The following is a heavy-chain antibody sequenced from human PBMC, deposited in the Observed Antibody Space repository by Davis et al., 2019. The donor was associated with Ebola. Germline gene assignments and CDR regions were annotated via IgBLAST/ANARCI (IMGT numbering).Heavy chain of an antibody. Sequence: SVKVSCKASANTISTYTIDWVRQAPGQGLEWMGGIIPLFGTTNYAQKFRGRVMITADKSTRIAYMELNSLTSEDTAVYYCARGPSVATAHYFDYWGQGTLVTVSS. D-gene: IGHD2-21*02. CDR3: ARGPSVATAHYFDY. J-gene: IGHJ4*02. V-gene: IGHV1-69*06. CDR1: ANTISTYT. CDR2: IIPLFGTT.